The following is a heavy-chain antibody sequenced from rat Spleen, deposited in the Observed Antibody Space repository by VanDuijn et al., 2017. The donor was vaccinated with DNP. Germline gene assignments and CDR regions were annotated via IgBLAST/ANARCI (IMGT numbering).Heavy chain of an antibody. CDR2: ITTSGGTN. D-gene: IGHD4-3*01. V-gene: IGHV5-46*01. CDR3: ARTYNSGYGGFAY. J-gene: IGHJ3*01. Sequence: EVQLVESGGGLVQPGRSMKLSCAASGFTFTNFPMAWVRQAPTKGLEWVATITTSGGTNYYRDSLKGRFTISRDNAKSTLYLQMNSLRSEDTATYYCARTYNSGYGGFAYWGQGTLVTVSS. CDR1: GFTFTNFP.